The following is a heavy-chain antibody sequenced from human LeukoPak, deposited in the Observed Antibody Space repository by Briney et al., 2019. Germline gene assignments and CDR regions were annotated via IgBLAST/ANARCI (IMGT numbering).Heavy chain of an antibody. CDR1: GFTFSSYS. D-gene: IGHD1-26*01. CDR3: ARASGSYFDAFDI. CDR2: ISSSSSTI. J-gene: IGHJ3*02. V-gene: IGHV3-48*04. Sequence: GGSLRLSCAASGFTFSSYSMNWVRQAPGKGLEWVSYISSSSSTIYYADSVKGRFTISRDNAKNSLYLQMNSLRAEDTAVYYCARASGSYFDAFDIWGQGTMVTVSS.